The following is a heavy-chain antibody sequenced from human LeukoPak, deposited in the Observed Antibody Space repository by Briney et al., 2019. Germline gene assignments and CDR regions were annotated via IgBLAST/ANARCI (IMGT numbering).Heavy chain of an antibody. CDR1: GFTFSNAW. D-gene: IGHD2-8*02. CDR3: ARRGYWYYFDY. V-gene: IGHV4-34*01. J-gene: IGHJ4*02. CDR2: INHSGST. Sequence: PGGSLRLSCAASGFTFSNAWMSWVRQAPGKGLEWIGEINHSGSTNYNPSLKSRVTISVDTSKNQFSLKLSSVTAADTAVYYCARRGYWYYFDYWGQGTLVTVSS.